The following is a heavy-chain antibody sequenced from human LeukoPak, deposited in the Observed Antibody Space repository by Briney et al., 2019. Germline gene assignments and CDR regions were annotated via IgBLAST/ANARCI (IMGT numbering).Heavy chain of an antibody. Sequence: PSHTLSLTYTVSGGSISSYYWSWIRQPAGKGLDWIGRIYTSGSTNYNPSLKSRVTMSVDTSKNQFSLKLSSVTAADTAVYYCASEYSSSWYVNYWGQGTLVTVSS. V-gene: IGHV4-4*07. J-gene: IGHJ4*02. CDR1: GGSISSYY. CDR2: IYTSGST. CDR3: ASEYSSSWYVNY. D-gene: IGHD6-13*01.